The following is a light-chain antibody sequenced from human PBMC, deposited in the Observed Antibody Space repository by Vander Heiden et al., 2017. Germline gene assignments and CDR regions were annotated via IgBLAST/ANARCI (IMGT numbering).Light chain of an antibody. V-gene: IGLV3-10*01. Sequence: SSELPQPPSVSVSPGPPARITCSGDALPKKSAYWYQQKSGQAPVLIIYEDSKRPSGIPERFSGSSSGTMATLTISGAQEEDEADYYCDSTDSSGNHRVFGGGTKLTVL. J-gene: IGLJ2*01. CDR3: DSTDSSGNHRV. CDR2: EDS. CDR1: ALPKKS.